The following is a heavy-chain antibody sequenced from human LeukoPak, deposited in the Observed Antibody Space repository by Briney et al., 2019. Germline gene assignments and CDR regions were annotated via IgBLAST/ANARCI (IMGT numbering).Heavy chain of an antibody. J-gene: IGHJ4*02. CDR3: ARGGPIVVVPAAMFDY. V-gene: IGHV1-46*01. CDR2: INPSGGST. CDR1: GYTFTSYY. Sequence: ASVKVSCKASGYTFTSYYMHWVRQAPGQGLEWMGIINPSGGSTSYAQKFQGRVTMTRDMSTSTVYMELSSLRSEDTAVYYCARGGPIVVVPAAMFDYWGEGTLVTVSS. D-gene: IGHD2-2*01.